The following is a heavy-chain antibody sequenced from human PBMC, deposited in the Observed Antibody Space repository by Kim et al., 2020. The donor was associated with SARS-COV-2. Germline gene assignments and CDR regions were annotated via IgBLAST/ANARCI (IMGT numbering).Heavy chain of an antibody. CDR2: INHSGST. V-gene: IGHV4-34*01. CDR1: GGSFSGYY. D-gene: IGHD3-10*01. CDR3: ARVSLRGRVAMVRGIFVDY. J-gene: IGHJ4*02. Sequence: SETLSLTCAVYGGSFSGYYWSWIRQPPGKGLEWIGEINHSGSTNYNPSLKSRVTISVDTSKNQFSLKLSSVTAADTAVYYCARVSLRGRVAMVRGIFVDYWGQGTLVTVSS.